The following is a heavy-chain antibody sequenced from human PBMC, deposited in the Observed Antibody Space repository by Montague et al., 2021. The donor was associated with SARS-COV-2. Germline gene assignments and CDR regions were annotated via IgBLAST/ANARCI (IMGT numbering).Heavy chain of an antibody. CDR1: GGSINSGGYY. CDR3: ARLNYWAPFDF. D-gene: IGHD1-7*01. Sequence: TLSLTCTVSGGSINSGGYYWTWIRQHPVRGLEWIGYVYHTGNTHYSPSLESRLTISVDTSKNQFSLKLTSVTAADTAIYYCARLNYWAPFDFWGQGALVTVSS. CDR2: VYHTGNT. J-gene: IGHJ4*02. V-gene: IGHV4-31*03.